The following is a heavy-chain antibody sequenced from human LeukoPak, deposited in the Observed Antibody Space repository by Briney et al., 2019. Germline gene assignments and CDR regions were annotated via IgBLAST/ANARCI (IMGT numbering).Heavy chain of an antibody. CDR3: ARGNSYYDTSGYFPWESFQH. D-gene: IGHD3-22*01. J-gene: IGHJ1*01. V-gene: IGHV4-39*07. Sequence: SETLSLTCTVSGGSISSYYWGWIRQPPGKGLEWIGSIYYSGSTYYNPSLKSRVTISVDTSKNQFSLKLSSVTAADTAVYYCARGNSYYDTSGYFPWESFQHWGQGTLVTVSS. CDR2: IYYSGST. CDR1: GGSISSYY.